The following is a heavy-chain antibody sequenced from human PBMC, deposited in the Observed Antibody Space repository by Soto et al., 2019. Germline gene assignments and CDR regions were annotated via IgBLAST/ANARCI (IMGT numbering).Heavy chain of an antibody. J-gene: IGHJ6*02. D-gene: IGHD3-16*01. V-gene: IGHV5-51*01. CDR2: IYPGDSDT. CDR3: ARQGSNGAYYYYGMDV. Sequence: SLKISCKGSGYRFSSYWIAWVRQMPGKGLEWMGIIYPGDSDTRYSPSFEGQVTISADKSNSTAYLQWSILKASDTAMYYCARQGSNGAYYYYGMDVRGQGTTVTVSS. CDR1: GYRFSSYW.